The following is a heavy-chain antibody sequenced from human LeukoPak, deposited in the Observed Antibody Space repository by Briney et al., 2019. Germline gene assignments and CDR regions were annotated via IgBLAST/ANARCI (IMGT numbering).Heavy chain of an antibody. CDR2: IYSGGST. J-gene: IGHJ4*02. Sequence: GGSLRLSCAASGFTVSSNYMSWVRQAPGKGLEWVSVIYSGGSTYYADSVKGRFTISRDNSKNTLYLQMNSLRAEDTAVYYCARERGYGGNSGSDGYWGQGTLVTVSS. D-gene: IGHD4-23*01. V-gene: IGHV3-66*01. CDR3: ARERGYGGNSGSDGY. CDR1: GFTVSSNY.